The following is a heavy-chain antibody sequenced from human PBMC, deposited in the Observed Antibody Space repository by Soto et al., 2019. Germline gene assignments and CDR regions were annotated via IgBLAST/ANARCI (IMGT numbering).Heavy chain of an antibody. D-gene: IGHD3-3*01. J-gene: IGHJ6*02. V-gene: IGHV4-31*03. CDR1: GGSISSGGYY. CDR2: IYYSGST. Sequence: SETLSLTCTVSGGSISSGGYYWSWIRQHPGKGLEWIGYIYYSGSTYYNPSLKSRVTISVDTSKNQFSLKLSSVTAADTAVCYCARSSGGITIFGAPYYYYGMDVWGQGTTVTVSS. CDR3: ARSSGGITIFGAPYYYYGMDV.